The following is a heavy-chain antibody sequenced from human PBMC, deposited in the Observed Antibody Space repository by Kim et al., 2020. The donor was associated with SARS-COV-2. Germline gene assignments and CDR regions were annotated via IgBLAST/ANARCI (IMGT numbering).Heavy chain of an antibody. CDR2: ISSSSSYI. Sequence: GGSLRLSCAASGFTFSSYSMNWVRQAPGKGLEWVSSISSSSSYIYYADSVKGRFTISRDNAKNSLYLQMNSLRAEDTAVYYCARVGGSHVLRYFVAQLYYGMDVWGQGTTVTVSS. D-gene: IGHD3-9*01. CDR1: GFTFSSYS. J-gene: IGHJ6*02. CDR3: ARVGGSHVLRYFVAQLYYGMDV. V-gene: IGHV3-21*04.